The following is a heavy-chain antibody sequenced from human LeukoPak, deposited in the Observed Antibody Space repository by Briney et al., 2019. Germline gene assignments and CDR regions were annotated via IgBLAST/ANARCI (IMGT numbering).Heavy chain of an antibody. CDR1: GFTFSDYY. D-gene: IGHD3-10*01. CDR3: ARDYYGSGSYYNSNYYYYYMDV. J-gene: IGHJ6*03. V-gene: IGHV3-11*04. CDR2: ISSSGSTI. Sequence: GGSLRLPCAASGFTFSDYYMSWIRQAPGKGLEWVSYISSSGSTIYYADSVKGRFTISRDNAKNSLYLQMNSLRAEDTAVYYCARDYYGSGSYYNSNYYYYYMDVWGKGTTVTVSS.